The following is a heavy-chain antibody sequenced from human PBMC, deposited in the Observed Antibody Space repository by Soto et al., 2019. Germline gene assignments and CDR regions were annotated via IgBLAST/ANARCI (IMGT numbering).Heavy chain of an antibody. CDR3: ARVATLRGDSSSWPLYYYYYMDV. Sequence: ASVKVSCKASGYTFTSYGISWVRQAPGQGLEWMGWISAYNGNTNYAQKLQGRVTMTTDTSTSTAYMELRSLRSDDTAVYYCARVATLRGDSSSWPLYYYYYMDVWGKGTTVTVSS. V-gene: IGHV1-18*01. D-gene: IGHD6-13*01. J-gene: IGHJ6*03. CDR2: ISAYNGNT. CDR1: GYTFTSYG.